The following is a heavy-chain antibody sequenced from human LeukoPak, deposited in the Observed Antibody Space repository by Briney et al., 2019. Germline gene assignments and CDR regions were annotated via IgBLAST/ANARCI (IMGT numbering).Heavy chain of an antibody. CDR3: AASKGYSYGTDY. D-gene: IGHD5-18*01. V-gene: IGHV3-66*01. CDR1: GFTVSSNY. J-gene: IGHJ4*02. CDR2: IYSGGST. Sequence: GGSLRLSCAASGFTVSSNYMSWVRQAPGKGLEWVSVIYSGGSTYYADSVKGRFTISRDNSKNTLYLQMNSLRAEDTAVYYCAASKGYSYGTDYWGQGTLVTVSS.